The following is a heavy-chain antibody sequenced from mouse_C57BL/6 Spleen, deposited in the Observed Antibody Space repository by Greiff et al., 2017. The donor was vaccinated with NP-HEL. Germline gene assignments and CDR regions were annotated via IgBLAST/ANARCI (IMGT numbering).Heavy chain of an antibody. V-gene: IGHV2-2*01. D-gene: IGHD1-1*01. CDR2: IWSGGGA. CDR3: ARNSYYYGPDY. J-gene: IGHJ2*01. Sequence: QVQLKESGPGLVQPSQSLSITCTVSGFSLTSYGVHWVRQSPGKGLEWLGVIWSGGGADYNAAFISRLSISKDNSTSQVFFKMNSLQADDTAIYYCARNSYYYGPDYWGQGTTLTVSS. CDR1: GFSLTSYG.